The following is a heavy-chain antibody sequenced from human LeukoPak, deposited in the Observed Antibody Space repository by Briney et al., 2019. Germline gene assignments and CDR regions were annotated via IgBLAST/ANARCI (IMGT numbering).Heavy chain of an antibody. CDR1: GVSIRGGDYY. D-gene: IGHD3-3*01. J-gene: IGHJ5*02. Sequence: SQXXSLTCNVSGVSIRGGDYYWRWIRQPPGRGLEWIGYIYFSGSTSYNPSLKSRVIMSVEKSKNQFSLKEGSVTAAATAVYYCARSTIFGVVIDSNWFDPWGQGTLVTVSS. CDR3: ARSTIFGVVIDSNWFDP. V-gene: IGHV4-30-4*01. CDR2: IYFSGST.